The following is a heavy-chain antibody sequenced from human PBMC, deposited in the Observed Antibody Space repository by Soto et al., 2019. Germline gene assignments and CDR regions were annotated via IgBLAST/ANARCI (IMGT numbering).Heavy chain of an antibody. V-gene: IGHV4-31*03. CDR1: GGSISSGGYY. J-gene: IGHJ3*02. D-gene: IGHD2-15*01. CDR2: IYYSGST. CDR3: ARDSRGGSCYHGAFDI. Sequence: QVQLQESGPGLVKPSQTLSLTCTVSGGSISSGGYYWSWIRQHPGKGLEWIGYIYYSGSTYYNPSLKSRVTISVDTSKNQFSLKLSSVTAADTAVYYCARDSRGGSCYHGAFDIWGQGTMVTVSS.